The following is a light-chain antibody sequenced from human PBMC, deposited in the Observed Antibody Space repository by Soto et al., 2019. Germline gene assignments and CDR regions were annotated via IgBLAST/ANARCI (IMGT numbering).Light chain of an antibody. CDR2: GAS. J-gene: IGKJ1*01. CDR1: QGISTF. Sequence: DIQMTQSPSSLFASVGHRVTITCRASQGISTFLHWYQQRPGKAPSLIIYGASNLQSGVPSRFSGRGSGTEFSLTISTLQPEDVATYYCQHTRTTPRTFGQGTKVEIK. V-gene: IGKV1-39*01. CDR3: QHTRTTPRT.